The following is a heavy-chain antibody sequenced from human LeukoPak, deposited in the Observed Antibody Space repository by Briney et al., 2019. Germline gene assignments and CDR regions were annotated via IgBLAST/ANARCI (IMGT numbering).Heavy chain of an antibody. V-gene: IGHV1-2*02. J-gene: IGHJ6*02. CDR1: GYTFTVYY. D-gene: IGHD2-21*02. CDR3: ARDPTLYCGGDCYYYYYGMDV. CDR2: INPNSGGT. Sequence: ASVKVSFKASGYTFTVYYMHWVRQAPGQGLEWMGWINPNSGGTNYAQKFQGRVTMTRDTSISTAYMELSRLRSDDTAVYYCARDPTLYCGGDCYYYYYGMDVWGQGTTVTVSS.